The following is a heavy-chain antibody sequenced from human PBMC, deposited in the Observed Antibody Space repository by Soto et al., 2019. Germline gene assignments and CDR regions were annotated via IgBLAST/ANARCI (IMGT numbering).Heavy chain of an antibody. J-gene: IGHJ6*02. CDR1: GGSFSGYY. V-gene: IGHV4-34*01. CDR3: ARSPIFGVDDYYYYYGMDV. D-gene: IGHD3-3*01. CDR2: INHSGST. Sequence: PSETLSLTCAVYGGSFSGYYWSWIRQPPGKGLEWIGEINHSGSTNSNPSLKSRVTISVDTSKNQFSLKLSSVTAADTAVYYCARSPIFGVDDYYYYYGMDVWGQGTTVTVSS.